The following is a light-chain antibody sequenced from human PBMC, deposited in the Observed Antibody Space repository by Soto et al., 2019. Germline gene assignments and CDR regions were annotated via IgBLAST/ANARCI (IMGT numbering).Light chain of an antibody. V-gene: IGKV1-5*03. CDR1: QSIDSW. Sequence: DIQMTQSPSTLSASVGDRVTITCRASQSIDSWLAWFQQKPGKTPNLLIYEASSLESGVPSRFSGSGSGTEFTLTISSLQPDDFATYYCQQYSSYSAGTFGHGTKVEIK. CDR2: EAS. J-gene: IGKJ1*01. CDR3: QQYSSYSAGT.